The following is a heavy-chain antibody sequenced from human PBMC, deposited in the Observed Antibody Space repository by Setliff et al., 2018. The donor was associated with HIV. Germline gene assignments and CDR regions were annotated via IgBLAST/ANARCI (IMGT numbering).Heavy chain of an antibody. CDR1: GGSISRSSYY. J-gene: IGHJ5*02. CDR3: ASRVLGYCRSTSCLNWFDP. CDR2: IYYSGST. V-gene: IGHV4-39*01. Sequence: PSETLSLTCTVSGGSISRSSYYWGWIRQPPGKGLEWIGSIYYSGSTYYNPSLKSRVTISVDTSKNQVSLKLSSVTAADTAVYYCASRVLGYCRSTSCLNWFDPWGQGTLVTSPQ. D-gene: IGHD2-2*01.